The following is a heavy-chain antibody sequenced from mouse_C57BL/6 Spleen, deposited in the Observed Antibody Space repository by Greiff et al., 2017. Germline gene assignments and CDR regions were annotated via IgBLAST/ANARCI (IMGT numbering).Heavy chain of an antibody. CDR2: INPNNGGT. Sequence: EVKLMESGPELVKPGASVKMSCKASGYTFTDYNMHWVKPSHGKSLEWIGYINPNNGGTSYNQKFKGKATLTVNKSSSTAYMELRSLTSEDSAVYYSARSATTVVVGRFDYWGQGTTLTVSS. CDR1: GYTFTDYN. V-gene: IGHV1-22*01. J-gene: IGHJ2*01. D-gene: IGHD1-1*01. CDR3: ARSATTVVVGRFDY.